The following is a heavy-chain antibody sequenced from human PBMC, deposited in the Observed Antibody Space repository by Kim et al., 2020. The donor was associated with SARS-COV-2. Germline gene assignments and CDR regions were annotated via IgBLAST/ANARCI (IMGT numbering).Heavy chain of an antibody. D-gene: IGHD2-21*02. Sequence: ASVKVSCKASGYTFTGYYMHWVRQAPGQGLEWMGWINPNSGGTNYAQKFQGRVTMTRDTSISTAYMELSRLRSDDTAVYYCARHSNPRVAYCGGDCLHPLGYWGQGTLVTVSS. CDR3: ARHSNPRVAYCGGDCLHPLGY. J-gene: IGHJ4*02. CDR1: GYTFTGYY. CDR2: INPNSGGT. V-gene: IGHV1-2*02.